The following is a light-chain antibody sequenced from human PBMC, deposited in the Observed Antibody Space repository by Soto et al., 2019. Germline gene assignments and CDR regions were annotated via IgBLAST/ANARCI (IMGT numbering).Light chain of an antibody. CDR2: DAS. Sequence: EIVLTQSPATLSLSPGERATLSCRASQSVSTYLGWYQQKPGQAPRLLIYDASNRATGIPARFSGSGSGTDFTLTISGLEPEDFAVYYCQQRSNWITFGQGTRLEIK. CDR1: QSVSTY. J-gene: IGKJ5*01. V-gene: IGKV3-11*01. CDR3: QQRSNWIT.